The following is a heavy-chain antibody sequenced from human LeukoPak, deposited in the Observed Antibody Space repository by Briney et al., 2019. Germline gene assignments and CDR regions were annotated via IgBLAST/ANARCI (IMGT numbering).Heavy chain of an antibody. V-gene: IGHV3-30*02. CDR2: IRYDGSNK. D-gene: IGHD3-10*01. CDR1: GFTFSSYG. Sequence: PGGSLRLSCAASGFTFSSYGMHWVRQAPGKGLEWVAFIRYDGSNKYYADSVKGRFTISRDNSKNTLYLQMNSLRAEDTAAYYCASHYGSGSNGPDYWGQGTLVTVPS. CDR3: ASHYGSGSNGPDY. J-gene: IGHJ4*02.